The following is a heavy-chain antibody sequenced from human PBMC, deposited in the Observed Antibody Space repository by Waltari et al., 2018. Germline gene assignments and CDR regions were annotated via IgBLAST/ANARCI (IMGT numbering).Heavy chain of an antibody. CDR2: IIPIFGTA. V-gene: IGHV1-69*05. CDR1: GGPLRSYA. D-gene: IGHD4-17*01. CDR3: ATSTVVTSHYYYGMDV. Sequence: QVQLVQSGAEVKKPGSSVKVSCKASGGPLRSYALGWVRQARGQGLEWMGGIIPIFGTANYAQKFQGRVTITTDESTSTAYMELSSLRSEDTAVYYCATSTVVTSHYYYGMDVWGQGTTVTVSS. J-gene: IGHJ6*02.